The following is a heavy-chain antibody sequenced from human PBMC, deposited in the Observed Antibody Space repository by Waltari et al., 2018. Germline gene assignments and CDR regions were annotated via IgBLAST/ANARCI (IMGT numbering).Heavy chain of an antibody. J-gene: IGHJ4*02. Sequence: QLQLQESGPGLVKPSETLSLTCTVSGGSISSSSYYWGWIRQPPGKGLEWIGSIDYSGSTYYNPSLKSRVTISVDTSKNQFSLKLSSVTAADTAVYYCAGRIAAAPIDFDYWGQGTLVTVSS. V-gene: IGHV4-39*01. D-gene: IGHD6-13*01. CDR3: AGRIAAAPIDFDY. CDR1: GGSISSSSYY. CDR2: IDYSGST.